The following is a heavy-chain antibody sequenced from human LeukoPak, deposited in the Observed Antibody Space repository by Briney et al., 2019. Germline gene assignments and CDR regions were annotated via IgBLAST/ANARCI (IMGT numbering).Heavy chain of an antibody. J-gene: IGHJ4*02. V-gene: IGHV4-59*01. CDR1: GGSISSYY. CDR3: ARSASPTYYYDSGGYYHDY. CDR2: IYYSGST. Sequence: PSETLSLTCTVSGGSISSYYWSWIRQPPGKGLEWIGYIYYSGSTDYNPSLKSRVTISVDTSKNQFSLKLSSVTAADTAVYYCARSASPTYYYDSGGYYHDYWGRGTLVTVSS. D-gene: IGHD3-22*01.